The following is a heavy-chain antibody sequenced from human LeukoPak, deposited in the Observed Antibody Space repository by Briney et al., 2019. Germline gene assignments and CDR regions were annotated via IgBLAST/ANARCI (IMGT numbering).Heavy chain of an antibody. CDR2: IRKDGSNK. Sequence: QAGGSLRPSCETSGFPFSDHWMNWVRQAPGKGLEWVANIRKDGSNKHYLDSVRGRFIISRDNAKNSLYLHMNSLRVEDTGVYYCARDFWNYSDYWGQGTLVTVSS. CDR3: ARDFWNYSDY. J-gene: IGHJ4*02. V-gene: IGHV3-7*01. D-gene: IGHD3-3*01. CDR1: GFPFSDHW.